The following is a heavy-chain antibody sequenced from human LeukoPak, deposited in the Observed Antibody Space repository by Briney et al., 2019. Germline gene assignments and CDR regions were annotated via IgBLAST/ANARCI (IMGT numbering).Heavy chain of an antibody. CDR2: IWYDGSNK. V-gene: IGHV3-33*06. Sequence: GGSLRLSRAASGFTFSSYGMHWVRQAPGKGLEWVAVIWYDGSNKYYADSVKGRFTISRDNSKNTLYLQMNSLRAEDTAVYYCAKDPGWELRDYWGQGTLVTVSS. CDR3: AKDPGWELRDY. D-gene: IGHD1-26*01. CDR1: GFTFSSYG. J-gene: IGHJ4*02.